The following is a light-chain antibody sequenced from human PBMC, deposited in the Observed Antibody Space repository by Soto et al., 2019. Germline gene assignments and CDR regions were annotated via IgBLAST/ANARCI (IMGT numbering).Light chain of an antibody. CDR2: AAS. Sequence: DIPMTQSPSSVSASVGDRVTITCRASQGISSWLAWYQQKPGKAPKLITYAASSLQSGVPSRFSCSGSGAYFTLTIRSLQPEDFATSYCQQANSFPFTFGPGTKVDIK. J-gene: IGKJ3*01. CDR3: QQANSFPFT. CDR1: QGISSW. V-gene: IGKV1-12*01.